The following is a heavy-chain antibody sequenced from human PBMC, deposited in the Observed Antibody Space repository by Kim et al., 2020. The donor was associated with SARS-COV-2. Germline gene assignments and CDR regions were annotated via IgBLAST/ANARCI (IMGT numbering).Heavy chain of an antibody. V-gene: IGHV1-3*01. CDR2: INAGNGNT. Sequence: ASVKVSCKASGYTFTSYAMHWVRQAPGQRLEWMGWINAGNGNTKYSQKFQGRVTITRDTSASTAYMELSSLRSEDTAVYYCARVTDLYGSGVYYYYYGMDVWGQGTTVTVSS. CDR3: ARVTDLYGSGVYYYYYGMDV. D-gene: IGHD3-10*01. CDR1: GYTFTSYA. J-gene: IGHJ6*02.